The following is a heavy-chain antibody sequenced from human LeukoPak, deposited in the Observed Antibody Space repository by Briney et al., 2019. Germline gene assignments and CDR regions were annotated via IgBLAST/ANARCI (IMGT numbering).Heavy chain of an antibody. CDR2: MDYSGST. CDR1: GGSISSYY. V-gene: IGHV4-59*08. J-gene: IGHJ4*02. D-gene: IGHD4-17*01. Sequence: SETLSLTCTVSGGSISSYYGSWIRQPPGKGLEWIAYMDYSGSTFYNPSLKSRVSTSVDTSKNQFSLKVRSVTAADTAVYYCARHGGDYTFDYWGQGTLVTVSS. CDR3: ARHGGDYTFDY.